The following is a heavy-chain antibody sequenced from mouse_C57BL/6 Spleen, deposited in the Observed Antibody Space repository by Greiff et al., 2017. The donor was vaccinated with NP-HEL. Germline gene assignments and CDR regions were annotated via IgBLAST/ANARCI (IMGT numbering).Heavy chain of an antibody. V-gene: IGHV3-6*01. CDR1: GYSITSGYY. CDR2: ISYDGNT. J-gene: IGHJ3*01. D-gene: IGHD1-1*01. Sequence: EVQRVESGPGLVKPSQSLSLTCSVTGYSITSGYYWYWIRQFPGNQLEWVGYISYDGNTNYNPTLKNRFTLTRDTSKNQVFLKLNSVTTEDTATEYCARGDYGSSYDWFAYWGQGTLVTVSA. CDR3: ARGDYGSSYDWFAY.